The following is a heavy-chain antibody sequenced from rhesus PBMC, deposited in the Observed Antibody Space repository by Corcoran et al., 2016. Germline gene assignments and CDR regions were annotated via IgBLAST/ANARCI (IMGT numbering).Heavy chain of an antibody. D-gene: IGHD2-21*01. CDR1: GGPISGYW. CDR3: ARQPTPLEDCTGSGCYLPYY. CDR2: IDRSVRP. Sequence: QLQLQESGPGLVKPSETLSPTCAASGGPISGYWWSRIRQPPRTGREGVGGIDRSVRPYSNPSLKTRFTFSRDTSRNQFSRRLTSVAAADTAVYYCARQPTPLEDCTGSGCYLPYYWGQGVLVTVSS. V-gene: IGHV4-165*01. J-gene: IGHJ4*01.